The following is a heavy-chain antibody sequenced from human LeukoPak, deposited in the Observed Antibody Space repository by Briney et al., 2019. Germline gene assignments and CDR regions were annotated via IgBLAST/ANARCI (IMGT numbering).Heavy chain of an antibody. J-gene: IGHJ5*02. V-gene: IGHV1-24*01. D-gene: IGHD3-22*01. CDR1: GYTLTELS. Sequence: ASLKVSCKVSGYTLTELSMHWVRQAPGKGLELMGGFDPEDGETIYAQKFQGRVTMTEDTSTDTAYMELSSLRSEDTAVYYCATVSYYDSSGYTNWFDPWGQGTLVTVSS. CDR2: FDPEDGET. CDR3: ATVSYYDSSGYTNWFDP.